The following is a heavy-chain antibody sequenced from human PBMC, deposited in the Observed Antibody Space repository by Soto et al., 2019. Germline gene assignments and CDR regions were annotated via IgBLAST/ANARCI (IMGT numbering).Heavy chain of an antibody. CDR3: ARAGDMRITIFGVVIPKPAHYYYYGMDV. D-gene: IGHD3-3*01. J-gene: IGHJ6*02. Sequence: QVQLVESGGGVVQPGRSLRLSCAASGFTFSSYGMHWVRQAPGKGLEWVAVIWYDGSNKYYADSVKGRFTISRDNSKNTLYLEMNSLRAEDTAVYYCARAGDMRITIFGVVIPKPAHYYYYGMDVWGQGTTVTVSS. CDR1: GFTFSSYG. V-gene: IGHV3-33*01. CDR2: IWYDGSNK.